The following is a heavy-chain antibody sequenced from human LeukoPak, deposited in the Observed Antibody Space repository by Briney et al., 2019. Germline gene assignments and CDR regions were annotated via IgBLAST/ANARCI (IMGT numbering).Heavy chain of an antibody. D-gene: IGHD4-23*01. Sequence: SETLSLTCTVSGGSISSYYWSWIRQPPGEGLEWIGYIYYSGSTNYNPSLKSRVTISVDTSKNQFSLKLSSVTAADTAVYYCARGGTSVVTLSYWGQGTLVTVSS. J-gene: IGHJ4*02. CDR3: ARGGTSVVTLSY. CDR1: GGSISSYY. CDR2: IYYSGST. V-gene: IGHV4-59*01.